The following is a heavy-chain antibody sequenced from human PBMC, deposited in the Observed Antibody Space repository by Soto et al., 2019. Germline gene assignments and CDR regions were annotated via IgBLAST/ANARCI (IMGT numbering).Heavy chain of an antibody. CDR2: IYSGGST. J-gene: IGHJ6*02. CDR3: ARDRDPTVTRHXYYGMDV. V-gene: IGHV3-66*01. D-gene: IGHD4-4*01. Sequence: GGSLRLSCAASGFTVSSNYMSWVRQAPGKGLEWVSVIYSGGSTYYADSVKGRFTISRDNSKNTLYLQMNSLRAEDTAVYYCARDRDPTVTRHXYYGMDVWGQGTTVTVSS. CDR1: GFTVSSNY.